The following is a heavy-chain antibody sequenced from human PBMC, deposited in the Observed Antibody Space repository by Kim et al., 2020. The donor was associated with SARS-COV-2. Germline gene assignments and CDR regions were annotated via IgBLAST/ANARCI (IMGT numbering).Heavy chain of an antibody. V-gene: IGHV4-59*01. CDR3: ARSRFWSGPNPFDY. Sequence: SETLSLTCTVSGGSISSYYWSWIRQPPGKGLEWIGYSYYSGSTNYNPSLKSRCTISVDTSKNQFSLKLSSVTAADTAVYYCARSRFWSGPNPFDYWGQVNLVTVSS. CDR1: GGSISSYY. J-gene: IGHJ4*02. CDR2: SYYSGST. D-gene: IGHD3-3*01.